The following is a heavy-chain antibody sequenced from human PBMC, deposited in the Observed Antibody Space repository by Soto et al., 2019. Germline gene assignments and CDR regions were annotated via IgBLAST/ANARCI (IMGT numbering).Heavy chain of an antibody. V-gene: IGHV2-26*01. CDR2: IFSNDDK. CDR3: ARVYAHLLRSLFDS. J-gene: IGHJ4*02. Sequence: QVTLKESGPVLVRPTETLTLTCTVSGFSLSNTRMGVSWIRQPPGKALEWIAHIFSNDDKSYSTSLKNRLIICRDTSKRQVVLTVTDMDPVDTATYYCARVYAHLLRSLFDSLGQGILVTVSS. CDR1: GFSLSNTRMG. D-gene: IGHD2-2*01.